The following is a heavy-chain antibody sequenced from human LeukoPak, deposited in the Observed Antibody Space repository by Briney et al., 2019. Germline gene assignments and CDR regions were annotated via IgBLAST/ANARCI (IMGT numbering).Heavy chain of an antibody. V-gene: IGHV1-2*02. CDR1: GYTFTGYY. CDR3: ARGGPGGYYDSSGYYPFDY. J-gene: IGHJ4*02. D-gene: IGHD3-22*01. CDR2: INPNSGGT. Sequence: ASVTVSCKASGYTFTGYYMHWVRQAPGQGLEWMGWINPNSGGTNYAQKFQGRVTMTRDTSISTAYMELSRLRSDDTAVYYCARGGPGGYYDSSGYYPFDYWGQGTLVTVSS.